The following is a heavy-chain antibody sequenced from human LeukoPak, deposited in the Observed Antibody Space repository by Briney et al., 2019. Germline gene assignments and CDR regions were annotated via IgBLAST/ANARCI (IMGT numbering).Heavy chain of an antibody. CDR2: IYTSGST. CDR1: GGSISSANYY. D-gene: IGHD1-7*01. V-gene: IGHV4-61*02. J-gene: IGHJ4*02. Sequence: PSETLSLTCTVSGGSISSANYYWSWIRQPAGKGLEWIGRIYTSGSTNYNPSLRSRVTISVDTSKNQFSLKLRSVTAADMAIYYCARDKDWNFDWGQGTLVTVSS. CDR3: ARDKDWNFD.